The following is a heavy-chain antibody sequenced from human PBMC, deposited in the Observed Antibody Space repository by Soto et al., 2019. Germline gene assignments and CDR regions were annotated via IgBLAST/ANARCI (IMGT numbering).Heavy chain of an antibody. CDR1: DFSFTSHG. V-gene: IGHV1-18*04. Sequence: QIQLVQSGPEVKKPGASMKVSCKAYDFSFTSHGISWVRQAPGQGLEWMGWISLYNGNTNYAQQFQGRVTMTTDTSTSTAYMELSSLRSDDTDMYFCAIYHLELFRFDYWGQGTLVTVSS. D-gene: IGHD2-2*01. CDR2: ISLYNGNT. CDR3: AIYHLELFRFDY. J-gene: IGHJ4*02.